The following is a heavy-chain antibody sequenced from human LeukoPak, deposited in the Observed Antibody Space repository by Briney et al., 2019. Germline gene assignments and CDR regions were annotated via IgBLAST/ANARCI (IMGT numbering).Heavy chain of an antibody. J-gene: IGHJ4*02. CDR2: TYYRSKWYN. D-gene: IGHD4-17*01. Sequence: SQTLSLTCGISGDSVSSTSAAWNWIRLSPSRGLEWLGRTYYRSKWYNDYAPSVKSRITINPDTSKNQFSLQLNSVTPEDTAVYYCAGSNYGYYVYWGQGTLVTVSS. CDR3: AGSNYGYYVY. CDR1: GDSVSSTSAA. V-gene: IGHV6-1*01.